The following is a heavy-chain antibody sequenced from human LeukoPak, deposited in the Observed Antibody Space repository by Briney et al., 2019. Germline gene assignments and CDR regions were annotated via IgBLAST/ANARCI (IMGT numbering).Heavy chain of an antibody. J-gene: IGHJ6*02. V-gene: IGHV1-18*01. CDR2: ISAYNENT. D-gene: IGHD2/OR15-2a*01. CDR3: ARESLLRYCNDLRCHYDHYGMDV. CDR1: GYTFDSYG. Sequence: GASVKVSCKASGYTFDSYGISWVRQAPGRGLEWMGWISAYNENTNYAQKVQGRVIMTTDKSTSTAYMELRSLRSDDTAVYYCARESLLRYCNDLRCHYDHYGMDVWGQGTRVTVSS.